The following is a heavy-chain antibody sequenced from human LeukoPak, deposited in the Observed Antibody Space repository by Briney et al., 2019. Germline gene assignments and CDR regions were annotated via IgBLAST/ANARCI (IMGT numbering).Heavy chain of an antibody. Sequence: SETLSLTRSVSGGSINSDGFYWSWIRQPPGKGLEWIGYIYKTGSTNHNPSLKSRVTISVDTSKNQFSLKLSSVTAADTAVYYCAREGPNYDSSGYDSRNYWGQGTLVTVSS. CDR1: GGSINSDGFY. CDR2: IYKTGST. J-gene: IGHJ4*02. V-gene: IGHV4-61*08. D-gene: IGHD3-22*01. CDR3: AREGPNYDSSGYDSRNY.